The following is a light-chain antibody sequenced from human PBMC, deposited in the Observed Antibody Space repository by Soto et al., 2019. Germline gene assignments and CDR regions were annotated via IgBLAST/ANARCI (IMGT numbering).Light chain of an antibody. J-gene: IGKJ5*01. V-gene: IGKV1-39*01. CDR3: QPSYSSPTT. Sequence: DIQMTQSPSFLSASVGDRVTITCRASQSIGKHLNWYQQTPGKAPKFLIYGASTLQSGVPSRFTGRGSGTDFTLTVNSLQPEDFATYYCQPSYSSPTTFGQGTRLEI. CDR2: GAS. CDR1: QSIGKH.